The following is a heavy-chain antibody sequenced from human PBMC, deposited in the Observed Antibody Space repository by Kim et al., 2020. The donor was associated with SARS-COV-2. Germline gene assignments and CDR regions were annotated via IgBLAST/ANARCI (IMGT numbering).Heavy chain of an antibody. CDR3: VKDTDDYVWGSYYFYLDY. D-gene: IGHD3-16*01. CDR1: GFTFSSYA. V-gene: IGHV3-64D*06. CDR2: ISSNGGST. J-gene: IGHJ4*02. Sequence: GGSLRLSCSASGFTFSSYAMHWVRQAPGKGLEYVSAISSNGGSTYYADSVKGRFTISRDNSKNTLYLQMSSLRAEDTAVYYCVKDTDDYVWGSYYFYLDYWGQGTLVTVPS.